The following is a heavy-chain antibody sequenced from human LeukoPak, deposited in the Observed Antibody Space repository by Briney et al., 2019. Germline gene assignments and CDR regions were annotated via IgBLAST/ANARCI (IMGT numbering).Heavy chain of an antibody. J-gene: IGHJ4*02. D-gene: IGHD3-10*01. V-gene: IGHV3-33*01. CDR2: IWYDGSNK. CDR3: ARAGFSSGSGSYYFDY. CDR1: RFTFSIYG. Sequence: PGGSLRLSCAASRFTFSIYGMQWVRQAPGKGLEWVAVIWYDGSNKYYADSVNGRFTISRDNSKNTLYLKMNSLSAEDTAVYYCARAGFSSGSGSYYFDYWGQGTLVTVSS.